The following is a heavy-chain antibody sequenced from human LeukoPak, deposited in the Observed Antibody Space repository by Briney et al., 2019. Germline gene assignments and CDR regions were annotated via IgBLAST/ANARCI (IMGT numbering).Heavy chain of an antibody. CDR2: ISGSGSST. V-gene: IGHV3-23*01. Sequence: GGSLRLSCAASGFTFATYAMSWVRQAPGRGLEWVSSISGSGSSTFYADSVKGRFTISRDNSKNTLYLQMTSLRAEDTAVFYCAKSPYALGSYGIAGDYWGQGPLVTVSS. CDR3: AKSPYALGSYGIAGDY. D-gene: IGHD3-10*01. J-gene: IGHJ4*02. CDR1: GFTFATYA.